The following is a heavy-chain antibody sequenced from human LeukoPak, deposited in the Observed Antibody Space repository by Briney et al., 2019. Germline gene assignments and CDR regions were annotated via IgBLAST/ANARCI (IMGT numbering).Heavy chain of an antibody. Sequence: PSETLSLTCTVSGVSISSGSYYWSWIRQPAGKGLEWIGRIYTSGSTNYNPSLKSRVTISVDTSKNQFSLKLSSVTAADTAVYYCAREHTVAKDAFDIWGQGTMVTVSS. J-gene: IGHJ3*02. CDR2: IYTSGST. CDR1: GVSISSGSYY. V-gene: IGHV4-61*02. CDR3: AREHTVAKDAFDI. D-gene: IGHD4-23*01.